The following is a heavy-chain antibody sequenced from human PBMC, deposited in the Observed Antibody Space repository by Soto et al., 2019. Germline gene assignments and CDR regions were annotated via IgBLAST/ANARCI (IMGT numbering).Heavy chain of an antibody. CDR2: ISYDGSNK. CDR1: GFTFSSYG. CDR3: AKGPRSPYSSSCSPDDYFDY. J-gene: IGHJ4*02. D-gene: IGHD6-13*01. V-gene: IGHV3-30*18. Sequence: GGSLRLSCAASGFTFSSYGMHWVRQAPGKGLEWVAVISYDGSNKYYADSVKGRFTISRDNSKNTLYLQMNSLRAEDTAVYYCAKGPRSPYSSSCSPDDYFDYWGQGTLVTVSS.